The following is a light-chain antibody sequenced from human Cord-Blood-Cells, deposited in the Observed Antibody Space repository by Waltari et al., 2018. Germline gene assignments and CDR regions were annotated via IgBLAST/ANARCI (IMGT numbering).Light chain of an antibody. CDR2: GAS. V-gene: IGKV3-20*01. Sequence: EIVLTQSPGTLSLSPGERATLSCRASQSVSSSYLAWYQQKPGQAPRLLICGASSRATGSPDRFSGSGSGTDFTLTISRLEPEEFAVYYCQQYGSSPPITFGQGTRLEIK. CDR3: QQYGSSPPIT. J-gene: IGKJ5*01. CDR1: QSVSSSY.